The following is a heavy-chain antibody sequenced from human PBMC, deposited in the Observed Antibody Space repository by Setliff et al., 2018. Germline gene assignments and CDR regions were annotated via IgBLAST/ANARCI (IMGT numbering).Heavy chain of an antibody. V-gene: IGHV4-39*07. J-gene: IGHJ6*02. CDR2: INHSGST. Sequence: PSETLSLTCTVSGGSISSSSYYWGWIRQPPGKGLEWIGEINHSGSTYYNPSLKSRVTISVDTSKNQFSLKLSSVTAADTAVYYCARVSQLVVLSLYYYYGMDVWGQGTTVTVSS. CDR1: GGSISSSSYY. CDR3: ARVSQLVVLSLYYYYGMDV. D-gene: IGHD6-6*01.